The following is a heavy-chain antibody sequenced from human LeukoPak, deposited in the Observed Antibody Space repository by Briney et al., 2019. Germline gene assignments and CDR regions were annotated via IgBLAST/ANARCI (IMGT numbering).Heavy chain of an antibody. D-gene: IGHD6-13*01. CDR1: GGSISSGGYY. CDR3: ARVIGYSSSWCHWFDP. V-gene: IGHV4-31*03. Sequence: SETLSLTCTVSGGSISSGGYYWSWIRQHPGKGLEWIGYIYYSGSTYYNPSLKSRVTISVDTSKNQFSLKLSSVTAADTAVYYCARVIGYSSSWCHWFDPWGQGTLVTVSS. J-gene: IGHJ5*02. CDR2: IYYSGST.